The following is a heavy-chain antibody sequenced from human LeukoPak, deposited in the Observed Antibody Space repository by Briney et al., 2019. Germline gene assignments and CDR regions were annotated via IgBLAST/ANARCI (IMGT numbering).Heavy chain of an antibody. V-gene: IGHV3-74*01. CDR3: AELGITMIGGV. D-gene: IGHD3-10*02. CDR2: INSDGSRT. Sequence: PGGSLRLSCAASRFTFSSYWMHWVRQAPGKGLVWVSAINSDGSRTNYADSVKGRFAISRDNAKNSLYLQMNSLRAEDTAVYYCAELGITMIGGVWGKGTTVTISS. J-gene: IGHJ6*04. CDR1: RFTFSSYW.